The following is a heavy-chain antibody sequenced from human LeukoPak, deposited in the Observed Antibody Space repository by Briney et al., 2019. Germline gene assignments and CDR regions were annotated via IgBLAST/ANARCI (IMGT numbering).Heavy chain of an antibody. V-gene: IGHV4-59*01. D-gene: IGHD6-6*01. Sequence: SETLSLTCTVSGGSISSYYWSWIRQPPGKGLEWIGYIYYSGSTNCNPSLKSRVTISVDTSKNQFSLKLSSVTAADTAVYYCARVIAARRPWRFDPWGQGTLVTVSS. CDR3: ARVIAARRPWRFDP. CDR2: IYYSGST. CDR1: GGSISSYY. J-gene: IGHJ5*02.